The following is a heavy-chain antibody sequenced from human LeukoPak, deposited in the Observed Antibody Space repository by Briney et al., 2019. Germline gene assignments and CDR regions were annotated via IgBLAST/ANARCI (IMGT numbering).Heavy chain of an antibody. V-gene: IGHV1-69*05. CDR1: GGTFSSYA. J-gene: IGHJ5*02. D-gene: IGHD5-12*01. CDR2: IIPIFGTA. CDR3: ARTAPRDSGYVYNWFDP. Sequence: RASVKVSCKASGGTFSSYAISWVRQAPGQGLEWMGRIIPIFGTANYAQKFQGRVTITTDESTSTAYMELSSLRSEDTAVYYCARTAPRDSGYVYNWFDPWGQGTLVTVSS.